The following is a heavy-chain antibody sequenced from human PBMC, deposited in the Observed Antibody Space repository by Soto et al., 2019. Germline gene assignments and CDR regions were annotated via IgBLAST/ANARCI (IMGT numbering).Heavy chain of an antibody. CDR3: AKCAVLITTSGGWCNWFDP. J-gene: IGHJ5*02. CDR1: GFSFSSFA. Sequence: EVQLLESGGTLVQPGESLRLSCEVSGFSFSSFAMNWVRQAPGEGLEWVSSIRGTATSYADSVKGRFTISRDNSKHTVYLQMNSLRGEDTDVYYCAKCAVLITTSGGWCNWFDPWGQGTLVIVSS. CDR2: IRGTAT. D-gene: IGHD3-16*01. V-gene: IGHV3-23*01.